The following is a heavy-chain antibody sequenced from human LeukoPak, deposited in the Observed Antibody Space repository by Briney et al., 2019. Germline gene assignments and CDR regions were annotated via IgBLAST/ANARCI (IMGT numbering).Heavy chain of an antibody. Sequence: PGGSLRLSCAASGFTFSSYSMNWVRQAPGKGLEWVSSISSSSSYIYYADSVKGRFTISRDNAKNSLYLQMNSLRAEDTAVYYCARDRGPSRIAVAGTEFAYWGQGTLVTVSS. J-gene: IGHJ4*02. CDR3: ARDRGPSRIAVAGTEFAY. CDR1: GFTFSSYS. CDR2: ISSSSSYI. D-gene: IGHD6-19*01. V-gene: IGHV3-21*01.